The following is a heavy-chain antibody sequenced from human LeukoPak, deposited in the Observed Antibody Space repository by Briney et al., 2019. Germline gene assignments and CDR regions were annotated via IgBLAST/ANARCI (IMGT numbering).Heavy chain of an antibody. CDR3: ARRSRTITMTRPGAFDI. CDR1: GGSFSGYY. J-gene: IGHJ3*02. CDR2: INHSGST. D-gene: IGHD3-22*01. Sequence: PSETLSLTCAVYGGSFSGYYWSWIRQPPGKGLEWIGEINHSGSTNYNPSLKSRVTISVDTSKNQFSLKLSSVTAADTAVYYCARRSRTITMTRPGAFDIWGQGTMVTVSS. V-gene: IGHV4-34*01.